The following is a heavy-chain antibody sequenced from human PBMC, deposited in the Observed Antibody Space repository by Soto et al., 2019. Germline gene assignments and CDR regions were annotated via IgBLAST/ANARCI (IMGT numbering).Heavy chain of an antibody. CDR1: GGSISSGGYY. J-gene: IGHJ4*02. V-gene: IGHV4-31*03. Sequence: QVQLQESGPGLVKPSQTLSLTCTVSGGSISSGGYYWSWIRQHPGKGLEWIGYIYYSGSTYYHPSRKSRVTIAGDTAKNQFSLKLSSVTAADTAVYYCARTGERWILGYYFDYWGQGTLVTVSS. CDR3: ARTGERWILGYYFDY. D-gene: IGHD2-2*03. CDR2: IYYSGST.